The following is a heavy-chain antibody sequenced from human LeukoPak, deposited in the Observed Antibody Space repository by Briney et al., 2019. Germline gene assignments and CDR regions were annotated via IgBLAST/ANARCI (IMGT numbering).Heavy chain of an antibody. CDR1: GGSISSYY. Sequence: SETLSLTCTVSGGSISSYYWSWIRQPPGKGLEWIGYIYYYSGSTNSNPSLKSRVTMSVDTSKNQFSLKLSSVTAADTAVYYCARGSIYCGGDCYDAFDIWGQGTMVTVSS. D-gene: IGHD2-21*02. V-gene: IGHV4-59*01. J-gene: IGHJ3*02. CDR2: IYYYSGST. CDR3: ARGSIYCGGDCYDAFDI.